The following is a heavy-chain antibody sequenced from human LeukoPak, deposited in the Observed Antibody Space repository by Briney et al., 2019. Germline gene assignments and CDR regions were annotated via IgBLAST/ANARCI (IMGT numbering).Heavy chain of an antibody. Sequence: PGRSLRLSFAASGFPFSRYGMHWGRQAPGKGLEGVAVISYDGSNKYYADSEKGRFTISRDNSKNTLYLQMNSLRAKDTAVYYCAKDRYYDSSGYPYYYGMDVWGQGTTVTVSS. V-gene: IGHV3-30*18. CDR2: ISYDGSNK. J-gene: IGHJ6*02. CDR1: GFPFSRYG. CDR3: AKDRYYDSSGYPYYYGMDV. D-gene: IGHD3-22*01.